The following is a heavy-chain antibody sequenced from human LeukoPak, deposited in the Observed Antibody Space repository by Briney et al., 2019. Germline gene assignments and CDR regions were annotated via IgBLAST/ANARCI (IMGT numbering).Heavy chain of an antibody. Sequence: PGGSLRLSCAASGFTFSSYRMNWVRQAPGKGLEWVSSGNNSSSYIYYADSVKGRFTISRDNAKNSLYLQMNSLRAEDTAVYYCARATRDSSGYSPFDYWGQGTLVTVSS. D-gene: IGHD3-22*01. V-gene: IGHV3-21*01. CDR2: GNNSSSYI. CDR3: ARATRDSSGYSPFDY. J-gene: IGHJ4*02. CDR1: GFTFSSYR.